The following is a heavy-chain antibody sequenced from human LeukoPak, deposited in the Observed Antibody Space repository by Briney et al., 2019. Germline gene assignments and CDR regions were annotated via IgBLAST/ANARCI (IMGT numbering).Heavy chain of an antibody. Sequence: ASVKVSCKVSGYTLTELSMHWVRQAPGKGLEWMGGFDPEDGETIYAQKFQGRVTLTEDTFTDTAYMELSSLRSEDTAVYYCATSLIMITFGGPYDAFDIWGQGTMVTVSS. V-gene: IGHV1-24*01. CDR2: FDPEDGET. CDR1: GYTLTELS. D-gene: IGHD3-16*01. J-gene: IGHJ3*02. CDR3: ATSLIMITFGGPYDAFDI.